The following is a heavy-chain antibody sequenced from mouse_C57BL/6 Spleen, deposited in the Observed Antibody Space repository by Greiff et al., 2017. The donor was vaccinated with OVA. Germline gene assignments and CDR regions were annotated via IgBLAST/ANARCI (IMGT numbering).Heavy chain of an antibody. CDR3: ARYKGYSNYYFDY. J-gene: IGHJ2*01. Sequence: VQLKESGGGLVQPGGSLSLSCAASGFTFTDYYMSWVRQPPGKALEWLGFIRNKANGYTTEYSASVKGRFTISRDNSQSILYLQMNALRAEDSATYYCARYKGYSNYYFDYWGQGTTLTVSS. D-gene: IGHD2-5*01. CDR1: GFTFTDYY. CDR2: IRNKANGYTT. V-gene: IGHV7-3*01.